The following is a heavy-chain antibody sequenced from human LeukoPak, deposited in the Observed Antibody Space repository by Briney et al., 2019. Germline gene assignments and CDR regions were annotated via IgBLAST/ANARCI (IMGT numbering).Heavy chain of an antibody. CDR2: IYTSGST. CDR3: GRGMEGYYYYYMDV. CDR1: GGSISSYY. Sequence: PSETLSLTCTVSGGSISSYYWSWIRQPAGKGLEWIGRIYTSGSTNYNPSLKSRVTMSVDTSKNQFSLKLSSVTAADTAVYYCGRGMEGYYYYYMDVWGKGTTVTISS. V-gene: IGHV4-4*07. J-gene: IGHJ6*03. D-gene: IGHD2-8*01.